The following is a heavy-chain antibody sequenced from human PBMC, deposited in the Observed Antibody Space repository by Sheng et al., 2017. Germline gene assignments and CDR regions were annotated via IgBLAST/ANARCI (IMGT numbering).Heavy chain of an antibody. J-gene: IGHJ4*02. V-gene: IGHV3-23*04. D-gene: IGHD2-21*02. CDR3: AKNRRAIVVVTAPLDY. CDR1: GFTFSSYA. CDR2: ISGSGGST. Sequence: EVQLVESGGGLVQPGGSLRLSCAASGFTFSSYAMSWVRQAPGKGLEWVSAISGSGGSTYYADSVKGRFTISRDNSKNTLYLQMNSLRAEDTAVYYCAKNRRAIVVVTAPLDYWGQGTLVTVSS.